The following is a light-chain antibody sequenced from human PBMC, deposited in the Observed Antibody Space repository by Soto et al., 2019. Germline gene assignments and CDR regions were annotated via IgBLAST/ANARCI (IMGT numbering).Light chain of an antibody. V-gene: IGKV4-1*01. Sequence: DIVMTQSPDSLAVSLGERATINCKSSQSVLYSSNNKNYLAWYQQKPGQPPKLLIYWASTRESGVPDRFSGSGSGTDFTLTISSRQAEDVAVDYCQQYYSTPRTFGQGTKVEIK. CDR1: QSVLYSSNNKNY. J-gene: IGKJ1*01. CDR2: WAS. CDR3: QQYYSTPRT.